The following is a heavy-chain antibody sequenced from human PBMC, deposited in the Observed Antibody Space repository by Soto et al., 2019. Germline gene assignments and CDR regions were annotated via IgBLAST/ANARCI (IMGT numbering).Heavy chain of an antibody. CDR2: IFHSGST. J-gene: IGHJ4*02. CDR1: GGSISNSNW. V-gene: IGHV4-4*02. Sequence: QVQLQESGPGLVKPSGTLSLTCAVFGGSISNSNWWTWARQPPGKGLDWIGEIFHSGSTNYNSSLMGRVTISVDKANNQSSLKLSSVTAADTAVYYCAHRPIVGAAIWGQGTLVTVSS. D-gene: IGHD1-26*01. CDR3: AHRPIVGAAI.